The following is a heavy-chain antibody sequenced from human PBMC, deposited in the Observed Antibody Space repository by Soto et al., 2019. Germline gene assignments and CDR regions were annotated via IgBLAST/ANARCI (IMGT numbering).Heavy chain of an antibody. CDR2: MFYSGST. J-gene: IGHJ3*02. CDR3: ARDGYYGVTNDAFDI. D-gene: IGHD4-17*01. CDR1: GGSISSYY. Sequence: QVQLQESGPGLVKPSETLSLTCSVSGGSISSYYWSWIRQPPGKGLEWIGYMFYSGSTNYNPSLKSRVTISVDTSKSQFSLKLSSVTAADTAVYYCARDGYYGVTNDAFDIWGQGTMVTVSS. V-gene: IGHV4-59*01.